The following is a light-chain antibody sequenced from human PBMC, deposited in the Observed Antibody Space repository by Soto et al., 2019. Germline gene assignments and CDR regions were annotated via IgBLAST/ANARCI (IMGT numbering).Light chain of an antibody. CDR2: GAD. CDR1: QSIRSN. V-gene: IGKV3-15*01. CDR3: QQYNNWPIT. J-gene: IGKJ5*01. Sequence: EIVMSQSPATVSVSPGERATLSCRASQSIRSNLAWYQQKPGQAPRLLIFGADTRAPGTPVRIRGSGSGTEFTLTIGSLQSEDFAIYYCQQYNNWPITFGQGTRLEIK.